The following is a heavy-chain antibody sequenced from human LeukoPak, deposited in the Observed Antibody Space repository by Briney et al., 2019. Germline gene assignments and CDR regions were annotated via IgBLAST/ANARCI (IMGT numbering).Heavy chain of an antibody. J-gene: IGHJ4*02. CDR1: GGTFSSYA. CDR3: ARDTRPIPDYDSSGYYSPDNLGY. V-gene: IGHV1-69*04. CDR2: IIPILGIA. D-gene: IGHD3-22*01. Sequence: SVKVSCKASGGTFSSYAISWVRQAPGQGLEWMGRIIPILGIANYAQKFQGRVTITADKSTSTAYMELSSLRSEDTAVYYCARDTRPIPDYDSSGYYSPDNLGYWGQGTLVTVSS.